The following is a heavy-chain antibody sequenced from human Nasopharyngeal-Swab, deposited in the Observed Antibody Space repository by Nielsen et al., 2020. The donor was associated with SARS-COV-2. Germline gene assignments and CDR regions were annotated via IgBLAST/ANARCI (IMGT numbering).Heavy chain of an antibody. CDR2: IYYTGSS. J-gene: IGHJ4*02. Sequence: SETLSLTCTVSGDSISSGDYLWTWIRQPPGKGLEWIGYIYYTGSSSYNPSLKSRLTISVDTSKNQFSLKLTSVTAADTAMYYCARETYGAYASFAYWGQGTLVTVSS. V-gene: IGHV4-30-4*01. CDR3: ARETYGAYASFAY. CDR1: GDSISSGDYL. D-gene: IGHD5-12*01.